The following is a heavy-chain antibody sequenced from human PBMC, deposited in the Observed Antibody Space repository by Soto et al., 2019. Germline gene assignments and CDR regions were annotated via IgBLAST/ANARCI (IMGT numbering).Heavy chain of an antibody. V-gene: IGHV3-21*06. CDR3: ARESEDLTSNFDY. CDR2: ISSTTNYI. CDR1: GFTFSRYS. Sequence: GGSLRLSCAASGFTFSRYSMNWVRQAPGKGLEWVSSISSTTNYIYYGDSMKGRFTIPRDNAKNSLYLEMNSLRAEDTAVYYCARESEDLTSNFDYWGQGTLVTVSS. J-gene: IGHJ4*02.